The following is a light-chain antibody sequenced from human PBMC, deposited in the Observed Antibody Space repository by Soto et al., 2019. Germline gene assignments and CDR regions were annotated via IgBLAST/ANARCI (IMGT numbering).Light chain of an antibody. CDR3: QQRSNWPPWT. V-gene: IGKV3-11*01. Sequence: DIVLTQSPGPLSLSPGERATLSCRASQSVSSYLAWYQQKPGQAPRLLIYDASNRATGIPARFSGSGSGTDFTLTISSLEPEDFAVYYCQQRSNWPPWTFGQGTKVDI. J-gene: IGKJ1*01. CDR2: DAS. CDR1: QSVSSY.